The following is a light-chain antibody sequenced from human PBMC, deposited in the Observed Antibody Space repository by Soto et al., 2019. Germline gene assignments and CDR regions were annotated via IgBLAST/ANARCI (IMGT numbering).Light chain of an antibody. Sequence: EIVLTQSPATLSLSPGERATLSCRASQSVSSYLAWYQQKPGQAPRLLIYDASNRATGIPARFSGSGSGTDFTLTIRSLEPEDFAVYYCQQRSNWPPMYTFGQGTKLDIK. V-gene: IGKV3-11*01. J-gene: IGKJ2*01. CDR1: QSVSSY. CDR3: QQRSNWPPMYT. CDR2: DAS.